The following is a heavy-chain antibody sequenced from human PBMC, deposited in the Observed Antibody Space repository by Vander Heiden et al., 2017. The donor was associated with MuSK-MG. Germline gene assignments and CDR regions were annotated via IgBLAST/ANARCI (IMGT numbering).Heavy chain of an antibody. D-gene: IGHD4-17*01. CDR2: IYHSGST. CDR1: GYSISSGYY. J-gene: IGHJ4*02. V-gene: IGHV4-38-2*01. Sequence: QVQLQESGPGLVKPSETLSLTCAVSGYSISSGYYWGWIRQPPGKGLEWIGSIYHSGSTYYNPSLKSRVTISVDTSKNQFSLKLSSVTAADTAVYYCASATVTENGKFDYWCQGTLVDVSS. CDR3: ASATVTENGKFDY.